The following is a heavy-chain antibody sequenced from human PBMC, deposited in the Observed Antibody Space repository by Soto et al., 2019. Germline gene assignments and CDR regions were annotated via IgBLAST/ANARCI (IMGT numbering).Heavy chain of an antibody. Sequence: PGGSLRLSCAASGFTFGVYNMQWVRQAPGKGPECVAVISYDGSDGYYSDSVEGRFTISRENAQNSFFLQMNSLRVGDTAVYYCARTDRDFYGLDVWGQGTTVTVSS. V-gene: IGHV3-30*03. CDR3: ARTDRDFYGLDV. J-gene: IGHJ6*02. CDR2: ISYDGSDG. CDR1: GFTFGVYN.